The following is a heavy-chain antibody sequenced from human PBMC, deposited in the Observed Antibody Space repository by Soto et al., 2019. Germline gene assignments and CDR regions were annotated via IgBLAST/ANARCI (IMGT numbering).Heavy chain of an antibody. CDR1: GFTFSSYS. D-gene: IGHD3-3*01. CDR2: ISSSSSYI. J-gene: IGHJ5*02. Sequence: EVQLVESGGGLVKPGGSLRLSCAASGFTFSSYSMNWVRQAPGKGLEWVSSISSSSSYIYYADSVKGRFTISRDNAKKSLYLQMKSLRAEDTGVYYCARRRFLSAWGQGTMVTVSS. V-gene: IGHV3-21*01. CDR3: ARRRFLSA.